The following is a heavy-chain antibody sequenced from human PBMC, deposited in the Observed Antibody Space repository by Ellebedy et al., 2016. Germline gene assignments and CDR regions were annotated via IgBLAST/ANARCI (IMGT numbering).Heavy chain of an antibody. J-gene: IGHJ4*02. D-gene: IGHD1-7*01. CDR1: GFTFSSYS. Sequence: GESLKISXAASGFTFSSYSMNWVRQAPGKGLEWVSYISSSSSYIYYADSVKGRFTISRDNAKNSLYLQMNSLRAEDTAVYYCARDLLTNWNYVGPFDYWGQGTLVTVSS. V-gene: IGHV3-21*05. CDR2: ISSSSSYI. CDR3: ARDLLTNWNYVGPFDY.